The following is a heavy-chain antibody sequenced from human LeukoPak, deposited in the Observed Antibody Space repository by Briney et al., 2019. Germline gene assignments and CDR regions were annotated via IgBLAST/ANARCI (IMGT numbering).Heavy chain of an antibody. V-gene: IGHV4-61*01. CDR1: GGSVSSGSYY. D-gene: IGHD2-15*01. J-gene: IGHJ3*02. Sequence: SETLSLTCTVSGGSVSSGSYYWSWIRQHPGKGLEWIGYIYYSESTNYNPSLKSRVTISVDTSKDQFSLKLSSVTAADTAVYYCARAPRYCSGGSCYAFYAFDIWGQGTMVTVSS. CDR2: IYYSEST. CDR3: ARAPRYCSGGSCYAFYAFDI.